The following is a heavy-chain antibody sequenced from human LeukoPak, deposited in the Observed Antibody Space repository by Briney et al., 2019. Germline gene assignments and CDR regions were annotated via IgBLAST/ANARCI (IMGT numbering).Heavy chain of an antibody. CDR3: ARVDGSGFDY. V-gene: IGHV4-31*03. J-gene: IGHJ4*02. Sequence: SETLSLTCTVSGGSISSGGYYWSWVRQHPGKGLEWIGYIYYSGSTYYNPSLKSRVTISVDTSKNQFSLKLSSVTAADTAVYYCARVDGSGFDYWGQGTLVTVSS. CDR1: GGSISSGGYY. D-gene: IGHD3-10*01. CDR2: IYYSGST.